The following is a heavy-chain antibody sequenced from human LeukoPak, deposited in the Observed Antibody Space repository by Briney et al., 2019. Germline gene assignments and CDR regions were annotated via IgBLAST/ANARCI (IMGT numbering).Heavy chain of an antibody. D-gene: IGHD3-9*01. V-gene: IGHV3-33*01. CDR2: IWYDGSNK. J-gene: IGHJ4*02. CDR3: ARDFDILTGSDDDYFDY. CDR1: GFTFSSYG. Sequence: GGSLRLSCAASGFTFSSYGMHRVRQAPGKGLEWVAVIWYDGSNKYYADSVKGRFTISRDNSKNTLYLQMNSLRAEDTAMYYCARDFDILTGSDDDYFDYWGQGTLVTVSS.